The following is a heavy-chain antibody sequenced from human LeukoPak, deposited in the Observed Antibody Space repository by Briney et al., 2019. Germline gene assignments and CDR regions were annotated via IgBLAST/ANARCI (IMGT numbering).Heavy chain of an antibody. V-gene: IGHV1-2*02. Sequence: ASVKVSCKASGYTFTAYYMHWVRQAPGQGLEWMGWINPDSGGTIYAQNFQGRVTMTRDTSISTADMELSSLRSDDTAVYYCARGSTLRGDSLYYFDYWGQGTLDTVSS. CDR2: INPDSGGT. CDR3: ARGSTLRGDSLYYFDY. J-gene: IGHJ4*02. D-gene: IGHD3-10*01. CDR1: GYTFTAYY.